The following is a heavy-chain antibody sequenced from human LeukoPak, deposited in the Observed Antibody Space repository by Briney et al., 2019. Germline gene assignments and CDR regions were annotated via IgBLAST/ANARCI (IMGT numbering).Heavy chain of an antibody. CDR3: ARDRLPIAAAGIGWFDP. CDR1: GYTFTSYD. V-gene: IGHV1-8*03. CDR2: MNPNSGNT. Sequence: ASVKVSCKASGYTFTSYDINWVRQATGQGLEWMGWMNPNSGNTGYAQKFQGRVTITRNTSISTAYMELSSLRSEDTAVYYCARDRLPIAAAGIGWFDPWGQGTLVTVSS. J-gene: IGHJ5*02. D-gene: IGHD6-13*01.